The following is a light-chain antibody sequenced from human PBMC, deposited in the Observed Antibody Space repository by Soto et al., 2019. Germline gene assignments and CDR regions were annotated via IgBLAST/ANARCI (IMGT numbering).Light chain of an antibody. CDR2: GVS. CDR1: QSITSRY. V-gene: IGKV3-20*01. CDR3: HQYRYSPPST. J-gene: IGKJ1*01. Sequence: EIVLTQSPGTLSLSPGERATLSCRASQSITSRYLAWYQQKPGQAPRLLIYGVSGRATGIPDRFSGSGSGPAFTLTISRLEPQDFSVYSSHQYRYSPPSTFAQGTKLPLK.